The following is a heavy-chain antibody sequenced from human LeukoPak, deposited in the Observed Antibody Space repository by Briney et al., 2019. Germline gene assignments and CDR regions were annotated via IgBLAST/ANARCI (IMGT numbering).Heavy chain of an antibody. D-gene: IGHD3-16*02. CDR3: AREGYDYVWGSYRPSRDYYYYVDV. J-gene: IGHJ6*03. Sequence: PSETLSLTCTVSGVSISSSNSYWGWIRQPPGKGLEWIGSIYYSGNTYYNASLKSQVSISIDTSKNQFSLRLTSVTAADTAVYYCAREGYDYVWGSYRPSRDYYYYVDVWGKGTTVTVSS. V-gene: IGHV4-39*02. CDR2: IYYSGNT. CDR1: GVSISSSNSY.